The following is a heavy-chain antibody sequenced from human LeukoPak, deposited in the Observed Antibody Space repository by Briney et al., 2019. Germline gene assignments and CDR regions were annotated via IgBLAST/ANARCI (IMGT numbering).Heavy chain of an antibody. CDR1: GGSFSGYY. J-gene: IGHJ4*02. CDR3: ARGRVSRSYYYGSGSYPSYYFDY. D-gene: IGHD3-10*01. V-gene: IGHV4-34*01. Sequence: SETLSLTCAVYGGSFSGYYWSWIRQPPGKGLEWIGEINHSGSNNYNPSLKSRVTISVDTSKNQFSLRLSSATAAETAVYYCARGRVSRSYYYGSGSYPSYYFDYWGQGTLVTVSS. CDR2: INHSGSN.